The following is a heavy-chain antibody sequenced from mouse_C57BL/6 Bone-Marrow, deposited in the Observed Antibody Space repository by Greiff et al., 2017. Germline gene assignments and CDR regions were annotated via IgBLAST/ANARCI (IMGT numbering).Heavy chain of an antibody. CDR2: ISYSGST. CDR1: GYSITSDY. Sequence: EVQLQESGPGLAKPSQTLSLTCSVTGYSITSDYWNWIRTFPGNKLEYMGYISYSGSTYYNPSLKSRISITRDTSKNQYYLQLNSVTTEDTATYYCARYPYYYGSSYWYFDVWGTGTTVTVSS. V-gene: IGHV3-8*01. J-gene: IGHJ1*03. D-gene: IGHD1-1*01. CDR3: ARYPYYYGSSYWYFDV.